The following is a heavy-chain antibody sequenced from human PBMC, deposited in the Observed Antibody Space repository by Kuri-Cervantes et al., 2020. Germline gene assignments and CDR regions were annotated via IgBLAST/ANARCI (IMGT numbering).Heavy chain of an antibody. D-gene: IGHD3-9*01. CDR3: AKGGSFLTGSSGDY. J-gene: IGHJ4*02. CDR1: GYTFTSYG. V-gene: IGHV3-30*18. Sequence: SCKASGYTFTSYGMHWVRQAPGKGLEWVAVISYDGSNKCYADSVKGRFTISRDNAKNSLYLQMNSLRAEDTALYYCAKGGSFLTGSSGDYWGQGTLVTVSS. CDR2: ISYDGSNK.